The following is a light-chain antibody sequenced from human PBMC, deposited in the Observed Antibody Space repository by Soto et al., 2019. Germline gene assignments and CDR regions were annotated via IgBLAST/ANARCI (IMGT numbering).Light chain of an antibody. Sequence: IVMTQFPDSLAVSLGERATINCGSRQRLFDTSINKNALAWYQQKAGQPPKLLFYWASSRESGVPDRFSASGTGSDFALTITNLQAEVVAAYYCQQYDSIPTFGQGTKVAIK. CDR3: QQYDSIPT. J-gene: IGKJ1*01. V-gene: IGKV4-1*01. CDR1: QRLFDTSINKNA. CDR2: WAS.